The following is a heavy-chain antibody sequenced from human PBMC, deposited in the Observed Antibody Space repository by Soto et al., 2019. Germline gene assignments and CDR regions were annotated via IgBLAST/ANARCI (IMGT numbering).Heavy chain of an antibody. D-gene: IGHD3-3*01. CDR3: ARERVRFWSGYYPLFDY. J-gene: IGHJ4*02. Sequence: GASVKVSCKASGYTFTSDAMHWVRQAPGQRLEWMGWINAGNGNTKYSQKFQGRVTITRDTSASTAYMELSSLRSEDTAVYYCARERVRFWSGYYPLFDYWGQGTLVTVSS. V-gene: IGHV1-3*01. CDR2: INAGNGNT. CDR1: GYTFTSDA.